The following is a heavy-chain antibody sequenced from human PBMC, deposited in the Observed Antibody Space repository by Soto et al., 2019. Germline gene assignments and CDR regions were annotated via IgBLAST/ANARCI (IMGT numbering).Heavy chain of an antibody. CDR1: GGSISSYY. CDR3: ARVRSYSTSRYDAFDI. CDR2: IFYSGNT. Sequence: QVQLQESGPGLVKPSETLSLTCTVSGGSISSYYWSWIRQPPGRGLEWIGYIFYSGNTDYNPSLKSRVTISLDTSKNQFSLRLSSVTAADTAVYYCARVRSYSTSRYDAFDIWGQGTMVTVSS. D-gene: IGHD6-6*01. J-gene: IGHJ3*02. V-gene: IGHV4-59*01.